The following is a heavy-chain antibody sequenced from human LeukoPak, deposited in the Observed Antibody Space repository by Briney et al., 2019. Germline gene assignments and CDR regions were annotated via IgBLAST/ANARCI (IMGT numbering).Heavy chain of an antibody. V-gene: IGHV6-1*01. CDR1: GDSVSNISAA. CDR3: ARERIDAFDI. CDR2: TYYRSEWYN. D-gene: IGHD2-15*01. J-gene: IGHJ3*02. Sequence: SQTLSLTCAISGDSVSNISAAWNWVRQPPSRGLEWLGRTYYRSEWYNDYAVSVKSRITMNPDTSKNQLSLQLNSVTPEDTAVYYCARERIDAFDIWGQGTMVIVSS.